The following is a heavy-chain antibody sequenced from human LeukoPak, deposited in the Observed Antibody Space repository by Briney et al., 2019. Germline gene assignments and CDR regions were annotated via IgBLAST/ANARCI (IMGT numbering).Heavy chain of an antibody. CDR2: ISASGHIS. Sequence: GGSLRLSCAASGITFSSYAISWVRQAPGKGLEWVSIISASGHISNYAESVKGRFTISRDNSKNTLYLQMNSLRAEDTAVYYCAKDVRSSGWSDAFDIWGQGTMVTVSS. CDR3: AKDVRSSGWSDAFDI. V-gene: IGHV3-23*01. CDR1: GITFSSYA. D-gene: IGHD6-19*01. J-gene: IGHJ3*02.